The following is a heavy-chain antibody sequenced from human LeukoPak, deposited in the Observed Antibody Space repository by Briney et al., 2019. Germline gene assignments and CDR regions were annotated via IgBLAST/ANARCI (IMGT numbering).Heavy chain of an antibody. CDR3: ARVGVRGVDYYYYGMDV. D-gene: IGHD3-10*01. CDR1: GFTFSSYA. V-gene: IGHV3-30*04. Sequence: PGGSLRLSCAASGFTFSSYAMHWVRQAPGKGLEWVAVISYDGSNKYYADSVKGRFTISRDNSKNTLYLQMNSLRAEDTAVYYCARVGVRGVDYYYYGMDVWGQGTTVTVSS. J-gene: IGHJ6*02. CDR2: ISYDGSNK.